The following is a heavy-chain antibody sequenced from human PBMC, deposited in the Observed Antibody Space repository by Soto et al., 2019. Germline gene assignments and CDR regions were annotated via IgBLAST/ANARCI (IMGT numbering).Heavy chain of an antibody. J-gene: IGHJ5*02. CDR1: GYTFTSYG. CDR2: ISAYNGNT. D-gene: IGHD1-7*01. V-gene: IGHV1-18*01. CDR3: ARDEGYKWNYGGSWFDP. Sequence: QVQLVQSGAEVKKPGASVKVSCKASGYTFTSYGISWVRQAPGQGLEWMGWISAYNGNTNYAQKLQGRVTMTTDTSTSTAYMELRSPRSDDTAVYYCARDEGYKWNYGGSWFDPWGQGTLVTVSS.